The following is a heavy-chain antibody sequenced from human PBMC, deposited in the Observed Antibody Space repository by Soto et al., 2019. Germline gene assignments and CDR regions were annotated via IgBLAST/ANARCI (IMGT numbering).Heavy chain of an antibody. CDR2: INPSGGST. Sequence: ASVKVSCKASGYTFTSYYMHWVLQAPGQGLEWMGIINPSGGSTSYAQKFQGRVTMTRDTSTSTVYMELSSLRSEDTAVYYCARVGSWYFFYYWGQATLVTVAS. CDR1: GYTFTSYY. CDR3: ARVGSWYFFYY. J-gene: IGHJ4*02. V-gene: IGHV1-46*01. D-gene: IGHD6-13*01.